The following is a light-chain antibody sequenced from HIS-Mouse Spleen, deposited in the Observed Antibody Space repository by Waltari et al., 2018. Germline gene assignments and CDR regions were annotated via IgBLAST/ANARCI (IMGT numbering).Light chain of an antibody. CDR3: QQRSNWPPVIFT. Sequence: EIVLTQSPATLSLSPGERATLPCRASQSVSSYLAWYQQKPGQAPRLLIYDASNRATGIPARFSGSGSGTDVTLTISSLEPEDFAVYYGQQRSNWPPVIFTFGPGTKVDIK. V-gene: IGKV3-11*01. J-gene: IGKJ3*01. CDR2: DAS. CDR1: QSVSSY.